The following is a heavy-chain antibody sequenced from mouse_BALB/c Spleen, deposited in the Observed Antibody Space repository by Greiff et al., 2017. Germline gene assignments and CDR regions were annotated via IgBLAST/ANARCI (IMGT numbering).Heavy chain of an antibody. Sequence: DVHLVESGGGLVQPGGSLKLSCAASGFTFSSYGMTWVRQTPDKRLELVATINSNGGSTYYPDSVKGRFTISRDNAKNTLCLQMSSRKSEDTAVYYCAGAGNHYAMDYWGQGTSVTVAS. CDR2: INSNGGST. CDR1: GFTFSSYG. CDR3: AGAGNHYAMDY. V-gene: IGHV5-6-3*01. J-gene: IGHJ4*01.